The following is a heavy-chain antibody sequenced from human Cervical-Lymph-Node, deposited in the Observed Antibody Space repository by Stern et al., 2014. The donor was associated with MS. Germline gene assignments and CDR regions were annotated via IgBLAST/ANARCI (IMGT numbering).Heavy chain of an antibody. CDR3: ARSDNWGSFYYFDY. V-gene: IGHV1-18*01. D-gene: IGHD7-27*01. Sequence: QMQLVQSGPEVKKPGASVTVSCKASGYSFSTFAITWLRQAPGQGLEWMGWISVYNGNTNYAQKLRGRVTMTTDTSTSTAYMELTSLRSDDTAIYYCARSDNWGSFYYFDYWGQGTQVTVSS. CDR1: GYSFSTFA. CDR2: ISVYNGNT. J-gene: IGHJ4*02.